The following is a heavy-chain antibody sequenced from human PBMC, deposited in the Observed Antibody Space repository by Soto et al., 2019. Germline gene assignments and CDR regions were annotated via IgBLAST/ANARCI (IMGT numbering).Heavy chain of an antibody. CDR2: ISAYNGNT. V-gene: IGHV1-18*04. Sequence: ASVKLSCKASGYTFTSYGISWVRQAPGQGLEWMGWISAYNGNTNYAQKLQGRVTMTRNTSVSTAYVELSSLRSEDTGVYYYGCGNYRHHVWY. CDR3: GCGNYRHHVWY. J-gene: IGHJ2*01. D-gene: IGHD1-1*01. CDR1: GYTFTSYG.